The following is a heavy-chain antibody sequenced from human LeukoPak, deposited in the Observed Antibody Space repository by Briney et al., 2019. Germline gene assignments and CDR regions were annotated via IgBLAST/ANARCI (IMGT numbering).Heavy chain of an antibody. J-gene: IGHJ4*02. Sequence: GGSLRLSCAASGFTFSSYWMSWVRQAPGKGLEWVANIKQDGSEKYYVDSVKGRFTISRDNAKNSLYLQMNSLRAEDTAVYYCAREDYDSSGYYYNWGQGTLVTVSS. CDR3: AREDYDSSGYYYN. D-gene: IGHD3-22*01. CDR1: GFTFSSYW. V-gene: IGHV3-7*01. CDR2: IKQDGSEK.